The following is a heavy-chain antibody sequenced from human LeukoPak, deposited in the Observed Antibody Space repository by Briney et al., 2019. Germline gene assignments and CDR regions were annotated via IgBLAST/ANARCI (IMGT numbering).Heavy chain of an antibody. V-gene: IGHV3-20*04. D-gene: IGHD3-10*01. Sequence: PGGTLRLSCAASGFTFSNFGMSWVRQAPGKGLEWVSGINWNGGSTGYADSVKGRFTISRDNAKNSLYLQMNSLRAEDTALYYCARGFGELLYYYYYMDVWGKGTTVTVSS. J-gene: IGHJ6*03. CDR1: GFTFSNFG. CDR2: INWNGGST. CDR3: ARGFGELLYYYYYMDV.